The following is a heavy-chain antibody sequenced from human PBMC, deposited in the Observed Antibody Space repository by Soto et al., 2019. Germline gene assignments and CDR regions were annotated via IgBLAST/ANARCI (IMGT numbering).Heavy chain of an antibody. D-gene: IGHD3-22*01. CDR2: ISYDGSNK. CDR1: GFTFSSYG. V-gene: IGHV3-30*03. Sequence: PGGSLRLSCAASGFTFSSYGMHWVRQAPGKGLEWVAVISYDGSNKYYADSVKGRFTISRDNSKNTLYLQMNSLRAEDTAVFYCARDPYDYDSSGGYFDYWGQGSLVTVSS. J-gene: IGHJ4*02. CDR3: ARDPYDYDSSGGYFDY.